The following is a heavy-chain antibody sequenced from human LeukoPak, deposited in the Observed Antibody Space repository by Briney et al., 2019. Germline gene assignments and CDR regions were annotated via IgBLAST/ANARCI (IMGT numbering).Heavy chain of an antibody. D-gene: IGHD5-18*01. V-gene: IGHV4-39*07. CDR2: IYYSGST. Sequence: SETLSLTCTVSGGSISSSSYYWGWIRQPPGKGLEWIGSIYYSGSTYYNPSLKSRVTISVDTSKNQFSLKLSSVTAADTAVYYCARPKRYSEHHAFDIWGQGTMVTVSS. CDR1: GGSISSSSYY. J-gene: IGHJ3*02. CDR3: ARPKRYSEHHAFDI.